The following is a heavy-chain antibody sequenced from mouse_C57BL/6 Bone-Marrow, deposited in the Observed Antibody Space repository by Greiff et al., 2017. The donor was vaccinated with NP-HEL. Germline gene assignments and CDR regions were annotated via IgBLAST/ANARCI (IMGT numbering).Heavy chain of an antibody. V-gene: IGHV10-3*01. Sequence: EVMLVESGGGLVQPKGSLKLSCAASGFTFNTYAMHWVRQAPGTGLAWVARLRSKSSNYATYYADSVHYRFTISSDDSQSMLYLQMNNLKTEDTAMYYCVRILYDYDAMDYWGQGTSVTVSS. J-gene: IGHJ4*01. D-gene: IGHD2-3*01. CDR1: GFTFNTYA. CDR2: LRSKSSNYAT. CDR3: VRILYDYDAMDY.